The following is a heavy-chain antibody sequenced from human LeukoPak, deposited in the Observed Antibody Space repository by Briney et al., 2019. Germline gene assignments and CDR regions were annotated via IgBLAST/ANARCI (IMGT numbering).Heavy chain of an antibody. CDR1: GFTFYDYG. J-gene: IGHJ4*02. CDR2: ISGSGLST. CDR3: AEDKQWLVDY. Sequence: GGSLRLSCAASGFTFYDYGMTWVRQAPGKGLEWVSTISGSGLSTYYADSVKGRFTISRDNSKNTLYLQMNSLRAEDTAVYYCAEDKQWLVDYWGQGTLVTVSS. V-gene: IGHV3-23*01. D-gene: IGHD6-19*01.